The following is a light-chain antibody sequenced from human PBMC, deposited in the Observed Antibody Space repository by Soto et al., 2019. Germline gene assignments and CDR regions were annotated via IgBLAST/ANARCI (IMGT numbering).Light chain of an antibody. CDR2: GAS. Sequence: EIVMAQSPATLSVSPGERATLSCMASQSVSRKLAWYQQTRGQAPRLLIYGASTRATGVPARFSGSGSGTEFTLTISNLQSEDFAVYHCQQYDKWPRTFGQGTKVDIK. CDR3: QQYDKWPRT. V-gene: IGKV3-15*01. J-gene: IGKJ1*01. CDR1: QSVSRK.